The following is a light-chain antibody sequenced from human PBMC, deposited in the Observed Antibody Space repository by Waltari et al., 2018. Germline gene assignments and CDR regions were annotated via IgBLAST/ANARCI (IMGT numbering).Light chain of an antibody. CDR1: RSDVVGYDY. CDR2: DVS. V-gene: IGLV2-14*03. J-gene: IGLJ2*01. CDR3: SSYATGNTVV. Sequence: QSGLTQPASVSASPGQSITISCSGTRSDVVGYDYVSWYQHRPGEAPNLIFYDVSGRPSGISNRFSASKSGSTASLTISGLQADDEGDYFCSSYATGNTVVFGGGTKVTVL.